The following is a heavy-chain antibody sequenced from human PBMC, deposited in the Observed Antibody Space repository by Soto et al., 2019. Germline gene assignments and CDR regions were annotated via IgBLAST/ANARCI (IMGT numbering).Heavy chain of an antibody. CDR3: AKDTGYYYYYGMDV. CDR1: GFTFDDYA. Sequence: GGSLRLSCAASGFTFDDYAMHWVRQAPGKGLEWVSGISWNSGSIGYADSVKGRFTISRDNAKNSLYLQMNSLRAEDTALYYCAKDTGYYYYYGMDVWGQGTTVTVSS. J-gene: IGHJ6*02. CDR2: ISWNSGSI. V-gene: IGHV3-9*01.